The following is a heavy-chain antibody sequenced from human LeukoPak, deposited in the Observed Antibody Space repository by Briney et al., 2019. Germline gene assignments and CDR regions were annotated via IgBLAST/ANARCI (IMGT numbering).Heavy chain of an antibody. CDR3: ARASGEQWLVDYFDY. CDR1: GGSISSYY. Sequence: SETLSLTCTISGGSISSYYWNWIRQSPGKGLEWIGYMYYSGSTNYKPSLKSRVTISVDTSKNQFSLKLSSVTAADTAVYYCARASGEQWLVDYFDYWGQGTLVTVSS. J-gene: IGHJ4*02. V-gene: IGHV4-59*12. D-gene: IGHD6-19*01. CDR2: MYYSGST.